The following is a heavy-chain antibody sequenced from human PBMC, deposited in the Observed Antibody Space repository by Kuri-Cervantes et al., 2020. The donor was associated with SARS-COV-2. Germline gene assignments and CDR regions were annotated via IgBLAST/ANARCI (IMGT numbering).Heavy chain of an antibody. V-gene: IGHV3-30-3*01. J-gene: IGHJ6*03. CDR3: ARDPNYGDYEVWYMDV. CDR2: ISYDGNNK. CDR1: GFTFSSYA. Sequence: GGSLRLSCAASGFTFSSYAMHWVRQAPGKGLEWVAIISYDGNNKKYADSAKGRFTISRDNSKNTLFLQMNSLRAEDTAVYYCARDPNYGDYEVWYMDVWGKGTTVTVSS. D-gene: IGHD4-17*01.